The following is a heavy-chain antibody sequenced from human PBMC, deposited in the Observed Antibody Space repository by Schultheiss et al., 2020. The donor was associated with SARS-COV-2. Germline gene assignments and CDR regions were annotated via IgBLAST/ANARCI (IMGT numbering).Heavy chain of an antibody. CDR2: IYSGGST. CDR1: GFDFDTYW. D-gene: IGHD2-2*01. CDR3: VRDGPAASYGMDV. V-gene: IGHV3-66*01. Sequence: GGSLRLSCAASGFDFDTYWMTWVRQAPEKGLEWVSVIYSGGSTYYADSVKGRFTISRDNSKNTLYLQMTSLRVEDAAMYYCVRDGPAASYGMDVWGQGTTVTVSS. J-gene: IGHJ6*02.